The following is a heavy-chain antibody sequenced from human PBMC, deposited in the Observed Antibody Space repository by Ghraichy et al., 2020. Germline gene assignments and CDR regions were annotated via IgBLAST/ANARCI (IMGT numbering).Heavy chain of an antibody. CDR3: ARAMRSIAVAGTLYYYYMDV. CDR2: MNPNSGNT. V-gene: IGHV1-8*02. CDR1: GYTFTSYD. D-gene: IGHD6-19*01. Sequence: ASVKVSCKAAGYTFTSYDINWERQATGQGLEWMGWMNPNSGNTGYAQKFQGRVTMTRNTSISTAYMELSSLRSEDTAVYYCARAMRSIAVAGTLYYYYMDVWGKGITVTVSS. J-gene: IGHJ6*03.